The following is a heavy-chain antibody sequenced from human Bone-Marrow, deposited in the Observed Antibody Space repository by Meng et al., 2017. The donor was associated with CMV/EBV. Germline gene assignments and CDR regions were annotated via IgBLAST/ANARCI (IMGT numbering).Heavy chain of an antibody. V-gene: IGHV3-30-3*01. D-gene: IGHD3-3*01. CDR2: ISYDGSNK. Sequence: GESLKISCAASGFTFSSYAMHWVRQAPGKGLEWVAVISYDGSNKYYVDSVKGRFTISRDNSKNTLYLQMNSLRAEDTAVYYCAKGTYDFWSGYIRNYYYGMDVWGQGTTVTFSS. CDR1: GFTFSSYA. CDR3: AKGTYDFWSGYIRNYYYGMDV. J-gene: IGHJ6*02.